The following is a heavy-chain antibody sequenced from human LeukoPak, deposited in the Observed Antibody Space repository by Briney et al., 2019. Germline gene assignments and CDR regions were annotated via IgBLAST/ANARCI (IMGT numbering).Heavy chain of an antibody. CDR3: ARGLSSGYYYGYYYMDV. CDR1: AGSISSYY. J-gene: IGHJ6*03. V-gene: IGHV4-59*01. D-gene: IGHD3-22*01. Sequence: PSETLSLTCTVSAGSISSYYWSWIRQPPGKGLEWIGYIYYSGSTNYNPSLKSRVTISLDTSKNQFSLKLSSVTAADTAVYYCARGLSSGYYYGYYYMDVWGKGTTVTISS. CDR2: IYYSGST.